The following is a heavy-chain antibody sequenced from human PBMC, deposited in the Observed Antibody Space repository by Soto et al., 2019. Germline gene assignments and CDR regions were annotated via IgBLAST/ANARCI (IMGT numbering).Heavy chain of an antibody. CDR2: TSYDGSNK. V-gene: IGHV3-30*18. J-gene: IGHJ6*02. Sequence: SGVTFSSYGMHGVRQPPGKGLEWVAVTSYDGSNKYYADSVKGRFTISRDNSKNTLYLSMNSLRAEDTAVYYCAKPGTGYDFWSGYYHVWGQGTTVTVSS. D-gene: IGHD3-3*01. CDR1: GVTFSSYG. CDR3: AKPGTGYDFWSGYYHV.